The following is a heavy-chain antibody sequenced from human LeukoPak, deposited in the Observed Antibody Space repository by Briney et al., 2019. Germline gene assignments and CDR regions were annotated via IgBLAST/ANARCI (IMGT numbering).Heavy chain of an antibody. Sequence: SETLSLTCTVSGGSFSRGGYYWSWIRRHPGKGLEWIGYIYYSGSTYYNPSLKSRVTISLDTSKNQFSLKLSSVTAADTAVYYCARALDTAMETWGQGTLVTVSS. V-gene: IGHV4-31*03. CDR3: ARALDTAMET. J-gene: IGHJ4*02. CDR1: GGSFSRGGYY. D-gene: IGHD5-18*01. CDR2: IYYSGST.